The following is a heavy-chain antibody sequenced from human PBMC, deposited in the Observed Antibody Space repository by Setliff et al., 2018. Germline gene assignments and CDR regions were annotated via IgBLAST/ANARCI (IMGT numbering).Heavy chain of an antibody. CDR1: GDSISGDY. CDR2: IHYSGST. CDR3: ARDPGYPSGVAGGFDT. D-gene: IGHD2-2*03. J-gene: IGHJ3*02. Sequence: SETLSLTCTVSGDSISGDYWSWIRQPPGKGLEWIGFIHYSGSTNYNPSLKSRVTISIDTSSKHFSLILTSVTAADTAVYYCARDPGYPSGVAGGFDTWGQGTTVTVSS. V-gene: IGHV4-4*08.